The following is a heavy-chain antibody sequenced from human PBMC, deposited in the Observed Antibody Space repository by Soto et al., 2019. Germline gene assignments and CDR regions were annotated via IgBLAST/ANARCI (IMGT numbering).Heavy chain of an antibody. CDR3: ARGPSPSCDWYFDL. Sequence: QVQLQQWGAGLLKPSETLSLTCAVYGGSFSGYYWSWIRQPPGRGLEWIGEINHSLSTNYNPSLKIRLTISVDTPKNQFSLQLSSVTAADTAVYSCARGPSPSCDWYFDLWGRATLVTVSS. CDR1: GGSFSGYY. J-gene: IGHJ2*01. V-gene: IGHV4-34*01. CDR2: INHSLST.